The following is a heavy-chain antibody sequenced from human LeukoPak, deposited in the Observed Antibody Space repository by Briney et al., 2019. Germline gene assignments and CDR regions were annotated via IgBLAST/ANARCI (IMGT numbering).Heavy chain of an antibody. V-gene: IGHV3-30-3*01. J-gene: IGHJ4*02. CDR1: GFTFSSYA. CDR2: ISYDGSNK. CDR3: AKDRGGITMRGVDY. D-gene: IGHD3-22*01. Sequence: GALRLSCAASGFTFSSYAMHWVRQAPGKGLEWVAVISYDGSNKYYADSVKGRFTISRDNSKNTLYLQMNSLRAEDTAVYYCAKDRGGITMRGVDYWGQGTLVTVSS.